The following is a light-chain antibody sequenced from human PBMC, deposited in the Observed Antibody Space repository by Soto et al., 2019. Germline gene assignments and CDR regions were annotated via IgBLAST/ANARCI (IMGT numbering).Light chain of an antibody. V-gene: IGLV1-44*01. CDR2: VND. CDR3: AAWDGSLSGHV. J-gene: IGLJ7*01. CDR1: TSNIGENT. Sequence: QSVLTQPPSVSGTRGQGVTISCSGSTSNIGENTVGWFQQLPGTAPKVLIYVNDKRPSGVPDRFSGSKSGTSAYLAISGLQPEDEADYYCAAWDGSLSGHVFGAGTQLTVL.